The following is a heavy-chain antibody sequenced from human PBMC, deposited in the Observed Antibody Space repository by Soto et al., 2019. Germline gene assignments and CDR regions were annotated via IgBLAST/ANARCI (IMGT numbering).Heavy chain of an antibody. J-gene: IGHJ4*02. V-gene: IGHV4-4*02. Sequence: ASETLSLTCAVSGGSISSSNWWSWVRQPPGKGLEWIGEIYHSGSTNYNPSLKSRVTISVDKSKNQFSLKLSSVTAADTAVYYCASSNPPYGSGSHDYWGQGTLVTVSS. D-gene: IGHD3-10*01. CDR3: ASSNPPYGSGSHDY. CDR1: GGSISSSNW. CDR2: IYHSGST.